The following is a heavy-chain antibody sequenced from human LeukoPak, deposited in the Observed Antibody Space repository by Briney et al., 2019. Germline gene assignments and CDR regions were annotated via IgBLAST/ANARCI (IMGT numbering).Heavy chain of an antibody. CDR3: ARNYYDRSGYNWCLDV. Sequence: QPGRSLRLSCAASGFTFDDYAMHWVRQAPGKGLEWVSGISWNSGSIGYADSVKGRFTISRGNAKNSLYLQMNSLRAEDTAVYYCARNYYDRSGYNWCLDVWGKGTTVTISS. J-gene: IGHJ6*04. V-gene: IGHV3-9*01. CDR2: ISWNSGSI. D-gene: IGHD3-22*01. CDR1: GFTFDDYA.